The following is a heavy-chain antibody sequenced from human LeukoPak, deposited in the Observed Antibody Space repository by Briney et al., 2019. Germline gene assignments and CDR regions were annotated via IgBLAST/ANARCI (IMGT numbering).Heavy chain of an antibody. CDR3: ARSRFYDFWSGPEDP. CDR1: GFTFSSYA. J-gene: IGHJ5*02. Sequence: GRSLRLSCAASGFTFSSYAMHWVRQAPGKGLEWVAVISYDGSNKYYADSVKGRFTISRDNSKNTLYLQMNSLRAEDTAVYYCARSRFYDFWSGPEDPWGQGTLVTVSS. CDR2: ISYDGSNK. V-gene: IGHV3-30-3*01. D-gene: IGHD3-3*01.